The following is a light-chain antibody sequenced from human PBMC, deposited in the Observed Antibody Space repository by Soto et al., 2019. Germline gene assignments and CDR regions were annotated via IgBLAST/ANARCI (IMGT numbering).Light chain of an antibody. V-gene: IGKV1-39*01. CDR2: GAS. J-gene: IGKJ2*01. Sequence: DIQMTQSPSSLSASVGDRVTITCRAGQSISTYLHWYQQKPGEAPKLLISGASNLQSGVPSRFSGSGCGTHFTLTISSLQPGDSATYFCQQSYNTPPEYTFGRGTKLEI. CDR3: QQSYNTPPEYT. CDR1: QSISTY.